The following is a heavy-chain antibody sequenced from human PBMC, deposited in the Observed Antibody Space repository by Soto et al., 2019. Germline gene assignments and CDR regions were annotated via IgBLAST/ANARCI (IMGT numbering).Heavy chain of an antibody. Sequence: SLRLSCAASGFTFSSYAKHWVRQAPGKGLEWVAVISYDGSNKYYADSVKGRFTISRDNSKNTLYLQMNSLRAEDTAVYYCARDRSPYGSGSYYGMDVWRQGTTLTVTS. CDR2: ISYDGSNK. V-gene: IGHV3-30-3*01. CDR3: ARDRSPYGSGSYYGMDV. CDR1: GFTFSSYA. J-gene: IGHJ6*02. D-gene: IGHD3-10*01.